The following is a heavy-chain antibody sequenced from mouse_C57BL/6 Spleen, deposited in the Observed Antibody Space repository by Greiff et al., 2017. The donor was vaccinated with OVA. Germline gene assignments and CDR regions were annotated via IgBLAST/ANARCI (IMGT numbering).Heavy chain of an antibody. D-gene: IGHD1-1*01. CDR3: ALITTDYAMDY. Sequence: QVQLQQPGAELVKPGASVKLSCKASGYTFTSYWMHWVKQRPGQGLEWIGMIHPNSGSTNYNEKFKSKATLTVDKSSSTAYMQLSSLTSEVSAVYYCALITTDYAMDYWGQGTSVTVSS. J-gene: IGHJ4*01. CDR2: IHPNSGST. V-gene: IGHV1-64*01. CDR1: GYTFTSYW.